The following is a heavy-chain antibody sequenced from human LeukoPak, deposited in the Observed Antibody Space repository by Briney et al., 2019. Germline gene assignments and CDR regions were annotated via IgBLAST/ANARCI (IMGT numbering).Heavy chain of an antibody. V-gene: IGHV4-61*01. J-gene: IGHJ4*02. CDR2: IYYSGST. CDR1: GGSVSSGSYY. CDR3: ARDGPMTTYDY. Sequence: PSETLSLTCTVSGGSVSSGSYYWSWIRQPPGKGLEWIGYIYYSGSTNYNPSLKSRVTISVDTSKNQFSLKLSSVTAADTAVYYCARDGPMTTYDYWGQGTLVTVSS. D-gene: IGHD4-11*01.